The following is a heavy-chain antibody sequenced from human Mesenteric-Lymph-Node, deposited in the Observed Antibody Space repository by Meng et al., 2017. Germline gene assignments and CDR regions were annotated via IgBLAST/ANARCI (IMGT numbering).Heavy chain of an antibody. V-gene: IGHV3-7*01. CDR3: AAFCSSDCYPY. CDR2: IKRDGSEK. D-gene: IGHD2-21*02. Sequence: GESLKISCAASGFTFSSYSMTWVRQAPGRGLEWVANIKRDGSEKNYVDSVKGRFTISRDNAKNSLYLQLNNLRVEDTAVYYCAAFCSSDCYPYWGQGTLVTVSS. CDR1: GFTFSSYS. J-gene: IGHJ4*02.